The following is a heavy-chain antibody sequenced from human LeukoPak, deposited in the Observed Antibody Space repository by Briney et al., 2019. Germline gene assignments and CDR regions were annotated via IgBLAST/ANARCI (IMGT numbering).Heavy chain of an antibody. CDR2: INHSGST. Sequence: PSETLSLTCAVYGGSFSGYYWSWIRQPPGKGLEWIGEINHSGSTNYNPSLKSRVTISVDTSKNQFSLKLSSVTAADTAVYYCARQEKFRRRYYGSGRDLRGAVDYWGQGTLVTVSS. D-gene: IGHD3-10*01. V-gene: IGHV4-34*01. CDR3: ARQEKFRRRYYGSGRDLRGAVDY. J-gene: IGHJ4*02. CDR1: GGSFSGYY.